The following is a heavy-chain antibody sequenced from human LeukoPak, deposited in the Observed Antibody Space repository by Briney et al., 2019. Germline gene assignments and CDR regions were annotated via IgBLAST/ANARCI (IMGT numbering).Heavy chain of an antibody. CDR2: IYYSGST. CDR3: ASWSYYYYYYMDV. Sequence: SETLSLTCTVSGGSISSGDYYWSWIRQPPGEGLEWIGYIYYSGSTYYNPSLKSRVTISVDTSKNQFSLKLSSVTAADTAVYYCASWSYYYYYYMDVWGKGTTVTVSS. CDR1: GGSISSGDYY. J-gene: IGHJ6*03. D-gene: IGHD1-1*01. V-gene: IGHV4-30-4*08.